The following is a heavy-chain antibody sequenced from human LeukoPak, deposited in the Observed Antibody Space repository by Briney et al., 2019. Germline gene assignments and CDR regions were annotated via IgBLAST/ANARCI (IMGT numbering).Heavy chain of an antibody. J-gene: IGHJ4*02. CDR2: ISSSGSTI. CDR1: GFTFSSYE. D-gene: IGHD6-13*01. V-gene: IGHV3-48*03. Sequence: GSLRLSCAASGFTFSSYEMNWVRQAPGKGLEWVSYISSSGSTIYYADSVKGRFTISRDNSKNTLYLQMNSLRAEDTAVYYCSAGRNKDYWGQGTLVTVSS. CDR3: SAGRNKDY.